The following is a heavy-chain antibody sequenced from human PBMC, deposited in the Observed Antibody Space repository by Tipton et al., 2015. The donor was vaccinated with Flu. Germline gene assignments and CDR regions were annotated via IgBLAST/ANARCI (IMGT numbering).Heavy chain of an antibody. D-gene: IGHD1-26*01. Sequence: TLSLTCAVYGGSFSGYYWSWIRQPPGKGLEWIGEINHSGSTNYNPSLKSRVTISVDTSKNQFSLKLSPVTAADTAVYYCARGGGSYFHYYYMDVWGKGTTVTVSS. CDR2: INHSGST. V-gene: IGHV4-34*01. CDR1: GGSFSGYY. J-gene: IGHJ6*03. CDR3: ARGGGSYFHYYYMDV.